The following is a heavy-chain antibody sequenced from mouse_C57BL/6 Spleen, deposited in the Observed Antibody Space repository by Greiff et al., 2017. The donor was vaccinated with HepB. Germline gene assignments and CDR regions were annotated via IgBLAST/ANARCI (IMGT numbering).Heavy chain of an antibody. D-gene: IGHD2-5*01. CDR3: AINYSNGYFDY. V-gene: IGHV1-64*01. Sequence: QVQLQQPGAELVKPGASVKLSCKASGYTFTSYWMHWVKQRPGQGLEWIGMIHPNSGSTNYNEKFKSKATLTVDKSTSTAYMQLSSLTSEDSAVYYSAINYSNGYFDYWGQGTTLTVSS. CDR2: IHPNSGST. CDR1: GYTFTSYW. J-gene: IGHJ2*01.